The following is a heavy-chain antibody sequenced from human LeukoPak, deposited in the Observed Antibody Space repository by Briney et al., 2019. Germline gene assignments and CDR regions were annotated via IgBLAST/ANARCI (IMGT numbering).Heavy chain of an antibody. D-gene: IGHD3-16*01. J-gene: IGHJ4*02. CDR1: GFTFTSSA. Sequence: SVTVPCKASGFTFTSSAVQWVRQARGQRLEWIGWIVVGSGNTNYAQKFQERVTITRDMSTSTAYMELSSLRSEDTAVYYCAAVSMITFGGVSFDYWGQGTLVTVSS. CDR2: IVVGSGNT. V-gene: IGHV1-58*01. CDR3: AAVSMITFGGVSFDY.